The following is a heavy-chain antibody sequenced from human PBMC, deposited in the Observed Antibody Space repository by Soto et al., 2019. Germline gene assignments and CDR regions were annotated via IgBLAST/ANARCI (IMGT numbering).Heavy chain of an antibody. Sequence: SETLSLTCAVYGGSFSGYYWSWIRQPPGKGLEWIGEINHSGSTNYNPSLKSRVTISVDTSKNQFSLKLSSVTAADTAVYYCARGGIVVVPAAITYYYYMDVWGKGTTVTVSS. V-gene: IGHV4-34*01. CDR1: GGSFSGYY. CDR2: INHSGST. J-gene: IGHJ6*03. CDR3: ARGGIVVVPAAITYYYYMDV. D-gene: IGHD2-2*02.